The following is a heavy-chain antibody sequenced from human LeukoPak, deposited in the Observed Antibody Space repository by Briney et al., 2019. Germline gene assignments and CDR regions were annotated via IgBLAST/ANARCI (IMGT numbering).Heavy chain of an antibody. J-gene: IGHJ4*02. Sequence: SETLSLTCTVSGGSISSSSYYWGWIRQPPGKGLEWIGSIYYSGSTYYNPSLKSRVTISVDTSKNQFSLKLSSVTAADTAVYYCARHFPSAPFDYWGQGTLVTVSS. CDR2: IYYSGST. CDR1: GGSISSSSYY. CDR3: ARHFPSAPFDY. V-gene: IGHV4-39*01.